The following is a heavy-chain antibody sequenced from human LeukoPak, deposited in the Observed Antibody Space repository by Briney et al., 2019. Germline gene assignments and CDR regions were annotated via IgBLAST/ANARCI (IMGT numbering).Heavy chain of an antibody. V-gene: IGHV4-4*07. J-gene: IGHJ4*02. CDR1: GGSFSSYF. CDR2: IYTSGTT. Sequence: SETLSLTCTVSGGSFSSYFWSWIRQPAGKGLEWIGRIYTSGTTNYNPSLKSRVSMSVDTSKNQFSLQLSSVTAADTAVYYCARESWTERYFDYWGQGTLVTVSS. CDR3: ARESWTERYFDY. D-gene: IGHD3/OR15-3a*01.